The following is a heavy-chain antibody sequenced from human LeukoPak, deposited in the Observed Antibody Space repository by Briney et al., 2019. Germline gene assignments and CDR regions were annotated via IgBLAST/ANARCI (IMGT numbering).Heavy chain of an antibody. J-gene: IGHJ4*02. D-gene: IGHD3-22*01. CDR1: GFTFDDYA. V-gene: IGHV3-43*02. CDR2: ISGDGGST. CDR3: AKDMVNYYDSSGYYQFDY. Sequence: GGSLRLSCAASGFTFDDYAMHWVRQAPGKGLEWVSLISGDGGSTYYADSVEGRFTISRDNSKNSLYLQMNSLRTEDTALYYCAKDMVNYYDSSGYYQFDYWGQGTLVTVSS.